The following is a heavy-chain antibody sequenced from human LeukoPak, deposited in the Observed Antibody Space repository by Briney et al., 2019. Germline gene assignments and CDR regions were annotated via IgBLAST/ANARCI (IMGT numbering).Heavy chain of an antibody. CDR1: GESFSGYY. V-gene: IGHV4-34*01. CDR2: INHSAST. D-gene: IGHD2-2*01. CDR3: ARLPNTRRLVPAAMIVSSLRGGFDY. Sequence: SETLFLTCAVYGESFSGYYWSWIRQPPGRGLEWIGEINHSASTNYNPSLKSRVTISVDTSKNQFSLKLSSVTAADTAVYYCARLPNTRRLVPAAMIVSSLRGGFDYWGQGTLVTVSS. J-gene: IGHJ4*02.